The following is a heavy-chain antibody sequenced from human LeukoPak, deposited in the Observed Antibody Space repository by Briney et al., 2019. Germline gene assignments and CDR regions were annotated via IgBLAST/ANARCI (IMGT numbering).Heavy chain of an antibody. V-gene: IGHV3-48*01. CDR2: ITSTTTI. Sequence: PGGSLRLSCAASGFTFSSYGMNWVRQAPGKGLEWVSFITSTTTIYYADSVKGRFTISRDNAKNSLYLQMNSLRAEDTAVYYCARGVEMATIGAFDIWGQGTMVTVSS. D-gene: IGHD5-24*01. CDR1: GFTFSSYG. J-gene: IGHJ3*02. CDR3: ARGVEMATIGAFDI.